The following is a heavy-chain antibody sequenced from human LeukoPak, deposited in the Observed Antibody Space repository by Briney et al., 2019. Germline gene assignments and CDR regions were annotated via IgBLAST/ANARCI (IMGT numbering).Heavy chain of an antibody. V-gene: IGHV4-39*07. D-gene: IGHD3-22*01. CDR1: GGSISSSSYF. CDR3: ARGPYSYDSSGAFDI. CDR2: ISSSGST. J-gene: IGHJ3*02. Sequence: SQTLSLTCTVSGGSISSSSYFWGWIRQPPGKGLEWIGRISSSGSTNYNPSLKSRVTISVDTSKNQFSLKLSSVTAADTAVYFCARGPYSYDSSGAFDIWGQGTMVTVSS.